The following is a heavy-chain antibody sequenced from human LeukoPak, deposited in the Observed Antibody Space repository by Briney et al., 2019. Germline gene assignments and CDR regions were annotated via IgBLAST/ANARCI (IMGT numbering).Heavy chain of an antibody. CDR1: GFTLSGHW. Sequence: GGSLRLSGASSGFTLSGHWMSWVRQAPGKGLEWVANINQGGSDKYYVDSVKGRFTISRDNANNILYLQMNSLRGEDTAVYYCTRDRSRAEDDWGQGTLVTVSS. CDR2: INQGGSDK. D-gene: IGHD1-14*01. CDR3: TRDRSRAEDD. V-gene: IGHV3-7*01. J-gene: IGHJ4*02.